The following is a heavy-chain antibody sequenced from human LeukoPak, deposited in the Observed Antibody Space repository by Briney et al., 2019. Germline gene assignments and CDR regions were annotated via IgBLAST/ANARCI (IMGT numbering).Heavy chain of an antibody. CDR1: GFTFDDYC. D-gene: IGHD3-10*01. Sequence: GGSLRLSCAASGFTFDDYCMSWVRQAPGKGLEWVSGINWNGGSTGYADSVKGRFTISRDNAKNSLYLQMNSLRAEDTALYYCARDLGALLTFGGYYMDVWGKGTTVTVSS. CDR3: ARDLGALLTFGGYYMDV. CDR2: INWNGGST. V-gene: IGHV3-20*04. J-gene: IGHJ6*03.